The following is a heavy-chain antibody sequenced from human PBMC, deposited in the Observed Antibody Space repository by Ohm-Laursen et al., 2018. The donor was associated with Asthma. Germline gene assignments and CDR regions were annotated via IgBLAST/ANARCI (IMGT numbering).Heavy chain of an antibody. CDR1: GFTFSSYG. J-gene: IGHJ6*02. CDR2: ISYDGSNK. CDR3: ARDEEMATIYYYYGMDV. D-gene: IGHD5-24*01. Sequence: SLRLSCSASGFTFSSYGMHWVRQAPGKGLEWVAVISYDGSNKYYADSVKGRFTISRDNSKNTLYLQMSSLRAEDTAVYFCARDEEMATIYYYYGMDVWGQGTTVTVSS. V-gene: IGHV3-30*03.